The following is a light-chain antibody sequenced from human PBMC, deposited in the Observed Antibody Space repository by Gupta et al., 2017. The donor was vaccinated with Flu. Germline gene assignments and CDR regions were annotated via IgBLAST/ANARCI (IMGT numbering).Light chain of an antibody. Sequence: SYELTQPPSVSVSPGQTASITCSGDTLGDKYTCWYQQKAGQSPVLVIYQDSKRPAGIPERFSGSNSGNTATLTISGTQAMEEADYYCQTGDTSTYVVFGGGTKLTVL. J-gene: IGLJ2*01. CDR1: TLGDKY. CDR2: QDS. V-gene: IGLV3-1*01. CDR3: QTGDTSTYVV.